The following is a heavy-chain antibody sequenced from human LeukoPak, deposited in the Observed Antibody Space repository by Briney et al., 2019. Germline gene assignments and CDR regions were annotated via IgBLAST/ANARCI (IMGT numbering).Heavy chain of an antibody. CDR2: MYTSGST. J-gene: IGHJ3*02. Sequence: SETLSLTCSVSGGSIRSYYWSWIRQPAGKQPEWIGRMYTSGSTYYNPSLKSRVTISVDTSKNQFSLKLYSVTAADTAVYYCARESTIWDAFDIWGQGTMVTVSS. CDR3: ARESTIWDAFDI. CDR1: GGSIRSYY. D-gene: IGHD5/OR15-5a*01. V-gene: IGHV4-4*07.